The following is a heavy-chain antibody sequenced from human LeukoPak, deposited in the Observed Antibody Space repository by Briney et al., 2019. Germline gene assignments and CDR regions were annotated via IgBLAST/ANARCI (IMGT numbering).Heavy chain of an antibody. CDR3: ARAGYGSGSYHCY. Sequence: GASVKVSCKASGYTFTSYYTHWVRQAPGQGLEWMGWINPNSGGTNYAQKFQGRVTMTRDTSISTAYMERSRLRADDTAVYYCARAGYGSGSYHCYWGQGTLVTVSS. CDR1: GYTFTSYY. D-gene: IGHD3-10*01. CDR2: INPNSGGT. V-gene: IGHV1-2*02. J-gene: IGHJ4*02.